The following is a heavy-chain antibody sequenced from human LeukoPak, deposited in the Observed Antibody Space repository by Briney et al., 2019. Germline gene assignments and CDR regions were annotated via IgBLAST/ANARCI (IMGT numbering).Heavy chain of an antibody. J-gene: IGHJ3*02. CDR1: GYSFTSYW. Sequence: GESLKISCKGSGYSFTSYWIGWVRPLPGKGLGWMGIIYPGDSDTRYSPSFQGQVTISADKSISTAYLQWSSLKASDTAMYYCARPMYYYGSGSYAFDIWGQGTMVTVSS. D-gene: IGHD3-10*01. CDR3: ARPMYYYGSGSYAFDI. V-gene: IGHV5-51*01. CDR2: IYPGDSDT.